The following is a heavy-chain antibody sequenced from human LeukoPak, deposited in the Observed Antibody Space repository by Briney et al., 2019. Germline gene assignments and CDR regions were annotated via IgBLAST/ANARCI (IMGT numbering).Heavy chain of an antibody. D-gene: IGHD2-15*01. CDR3: ARVEDCSGGSCLDY. Sequence: SETLSLTCAVYGGSFSGYYWSWIRQPPGKGLEWIGEINHSGSTNYNPSLKSRVTISVDTSKNQFSLKLSSVTAADTAVYYCARVEDCSGGSCLDYWGQGTLVTVSS. J-gene: IGHJ4*02. CDR1: GGSFSGYY. CDR2: INHSGST. V-gene: IGHV4-34*01.